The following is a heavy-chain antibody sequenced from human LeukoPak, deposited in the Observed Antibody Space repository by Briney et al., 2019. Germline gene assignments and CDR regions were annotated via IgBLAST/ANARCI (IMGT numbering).Heavy chain of an antibody. Sequence: SETLSLTCTVSGGSISSYYWSWIRQPPGKELEWIGYIYYSGSTNYNPSLKSRVTISVDTSKNQFSLKLSSVTAADTAVYYCARDRGYSYGYWGQGTLVTVSS. J-gene: IGHJ4*02. CDR2: IYYSGST. V-gene: IGHV4-59*01. CDR3: ARDRGYSYGY. CDR1: GGSISSYY. D-gene: IGHD5-18*01.